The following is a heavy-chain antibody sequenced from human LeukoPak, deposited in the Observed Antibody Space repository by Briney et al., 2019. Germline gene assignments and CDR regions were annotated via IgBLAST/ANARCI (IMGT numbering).Heavy chain of an antibody. CDR2: IAFDGNNK. CDR1: GFIFSRYS. Sequence: GGSLRLSCAASGFIFSRYSMNWVRQAPGKGLESVAFIAFDGNNKYYADSVRGRFTISRDNSKNTLYLQTNGLKLDDTAVYYCGKDSDYWGQGTLVAVSS. V-gene: IGHV3-30*02. CDR3: GKDSDY. J-gene: IGHJ4*02.